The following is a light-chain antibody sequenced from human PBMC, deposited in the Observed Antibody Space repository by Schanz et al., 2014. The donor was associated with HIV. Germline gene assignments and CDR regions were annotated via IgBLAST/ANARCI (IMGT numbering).Light chain of an antibody. Sequence: EIVLTQSPGTLSLSPGEGATLSCRASQSLSSTYFAWNQQKPGQPPRLLIYGSSKRATGIPDRFSGSGSGADFTLTISRLEPEDFAVYYCQQRNDWPPITFGQGTRLEIK. V-gene: IGKV3D-20*02. CDR1: QSLSSTY. J-gene: IGKJ5*01. CDR2: GSS. CDR3: QQRNDWPPIT.